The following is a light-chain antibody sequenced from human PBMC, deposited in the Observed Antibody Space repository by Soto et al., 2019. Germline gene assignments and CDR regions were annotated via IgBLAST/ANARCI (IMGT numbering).Light chain of an antibody. J-gene: IGLJ1*01. CDR1: SSDVGGYNY. V-gene: IGLV2-14*01. CDR2: EVS. Sequence: QSALTQPASVSGSPGQSITISCTGTSSDVGGYNYVSWYQQHPGKVPKLMIYEVSNRPSGVSNRFSGSKSGNTASLTISGLQAEDEADYYCSSKTSSNTDVLVTRTKVTVL. CDR3: SSKTSSNTDV.